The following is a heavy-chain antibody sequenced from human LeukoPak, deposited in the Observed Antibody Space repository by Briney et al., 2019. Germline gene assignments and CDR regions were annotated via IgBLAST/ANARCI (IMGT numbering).Heavy chain of an antibody. V-gene: IGHV3-30*02. CDR3: AKDKGGAFDI. J-gene: IGHJ3*02. D-gene: IGHD3-16*01. CDR1: GFTFSSYW. Sequence: GGSLRLSCAASGFTFSSYWMTWVRQAPGKGLEWVAFIRYDGSNKYYADSVKGRFTISRDNSKNTLYLQMNSLRAEDTAVYYCAKDKGGAFDIWGQGTMVTVSS. CDR2: IRYDGSNK.